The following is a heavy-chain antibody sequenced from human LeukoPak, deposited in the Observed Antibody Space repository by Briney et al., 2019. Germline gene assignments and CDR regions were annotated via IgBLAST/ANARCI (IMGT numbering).Heavy chain of an antibody. Sequence: GGSLRLSCAASGFTFSSYAMSWVRQAPGEGLEWVSAISGSGGSTYYADSVKGRFTISRDNSKNTLYLQMNSLRAEDTAVYYCAKRMSDFWSGYFEKYYFDYWGQGTLVTVSS. V-gene: IGHV3-23*01. CDR3: AKRMSDFWSGYFEKYYFDY. D-gene: IGHD3-3*01. CDR1: GFTFSSYA. CDR2: ISGSGGST. J-gene: IGHJ4*02.